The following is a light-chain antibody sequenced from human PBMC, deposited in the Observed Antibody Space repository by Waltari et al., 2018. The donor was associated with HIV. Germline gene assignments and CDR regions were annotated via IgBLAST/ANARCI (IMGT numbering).Light chain of an antibody. CDR2: KAS. J-gene: IGKJ1*01. CDR1: ETINTW. Sequence: EIQMTQSPSTLSAKVGDSVTITCWATETINTWLAWFQQKPGKAPKLLISKASNLERGVSPRFNGSGSGTEFTLTISSLQPDDFATYFCQHYINYPWTFGQGTKVEI. V-gene: IGKV1-5*03. CDR3: QHYINYPWT.